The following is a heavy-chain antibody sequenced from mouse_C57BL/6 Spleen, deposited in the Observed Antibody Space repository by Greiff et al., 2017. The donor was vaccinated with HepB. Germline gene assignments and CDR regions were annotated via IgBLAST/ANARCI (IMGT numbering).Heavy chain of an antibody. Sequence: DVMLVESGGGLVQPGGSLSLSCAASGFTFTDYYMSWVRQPPGKALEWLGFIRNKANGYTTEYSASVKGRFTISRDNSQSILYLQMNALRAEDSATYYCARLDYGSSYGAMDYWGQGTSVTVSS. CDR1: GFTFTDYY. J-gene: IGHJ4*01. D-gene: IGHD1-1*01. V-gene: IGHV7-3*01. CDR3: ARLDYGSSYGAMDY. CDR2: IRNKANGYTT.